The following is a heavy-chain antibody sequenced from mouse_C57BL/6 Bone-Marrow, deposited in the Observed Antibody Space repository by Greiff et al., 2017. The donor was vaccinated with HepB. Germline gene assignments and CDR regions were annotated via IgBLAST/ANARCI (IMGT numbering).Heavy chain of an antibody. Sequence: EVQLQQSGAELVRPGASVKVSCTASGFNIKDDYMHWVKQRPEQGLEWIGWIDPENGDTEYASKFQGKATITADTSSNTAYLQLSSLTSEDTAVYYCTSISMVTTGVYWGQGTTLTVSS. CDR1: GFNIKDDY. D-gene: IGHD2-2*01. CDR2: IDPENGDT. CDR3: TSISMVTTGVY. J-gene: IGHJ2*01. V-gene: IGHV14-4*01.